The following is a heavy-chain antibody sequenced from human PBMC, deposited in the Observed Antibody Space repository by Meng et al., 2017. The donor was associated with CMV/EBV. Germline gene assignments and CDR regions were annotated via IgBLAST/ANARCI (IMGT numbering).Heavy chain of an antibody. D-gene: IGHD4-17*01. CDR2: IYYRGST. CDR3: ARAPPFSYGYDAFDI. J-gene: IGHJ3*02. Sequence: EKAQGLVKPSETLSPTCTFAGGTISRTDWSWIRQPPVKGLEWIGYIYYRGSTNYTPSLKSRVTISVDTSKNQFSLKLSSVTAADTAVYYCARAPPFSYGYDAFDIWGQGTMVTVSS. V-gene: IGHV4-59*01. CDR1: GGTISRTD.